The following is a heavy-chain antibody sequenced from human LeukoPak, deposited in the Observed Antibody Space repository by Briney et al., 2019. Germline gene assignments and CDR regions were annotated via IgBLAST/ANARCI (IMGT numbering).Heavy chain of an antibody. CDR1: GFTFSSYA. CDR3: STGTDFDY. CDR2: ISYDGSNK. Sequence: GGSLRLSCAASGFTFSSYAMHWVRQAPGKGLEWVAVISYDGSNKYYADSVKGRFTISRDNSKNTLYLQMNSLRAEDTAVYYCSTGTDFDYWGQGTLVTVTS. J-gene: IGHJ4*02. V-gene: IGHV3-30-3*01. D-gene: IGHD1-7*01.